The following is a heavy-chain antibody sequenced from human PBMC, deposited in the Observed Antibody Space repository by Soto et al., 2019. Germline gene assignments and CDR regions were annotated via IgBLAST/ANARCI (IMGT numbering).Heavy chain of an antibody. CDR2: IPQEGVDG. J-gene: IGHJ6*02. D-gene: IGHD2-21*02. CDR3: ARDHLILPAHDFFYGSDV. Sequence: LRLSCEVSGFTFSMYSMSWVRQSPGKGLEWVAKIPQEGVDGHYADSVKGRFTISRDNGKNSLYLQLNNLRAEDTAVYYCARDHLILPAHDFFYGSDVWGRGATVTVSS. V-gene: IGHV3-7*03. CDR1: GFTFSMYS.